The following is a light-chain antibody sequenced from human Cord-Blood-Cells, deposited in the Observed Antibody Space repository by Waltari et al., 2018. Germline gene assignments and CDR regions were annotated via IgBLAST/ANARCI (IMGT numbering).Light chain of an antibody. J-gene: IGLJ1*01. CDR1: SSDVGGHHY. CDR3: CSYPCSYV. V-gene: IGLV2-11*01. CDR2: DVS. Sequence: QSALTQPRSVSGSPGQSVTIPCPGTSSDVGGHHYVSWYQLPPAKAPKLMIYDVSQRPSGVPDRFSGSKSGNTASPTISGLQDEEEADYYCCSYPCSYVFGTGTNVTVL.